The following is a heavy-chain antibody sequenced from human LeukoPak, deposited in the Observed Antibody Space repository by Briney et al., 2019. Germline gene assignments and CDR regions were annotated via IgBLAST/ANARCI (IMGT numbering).Heavy chain of an antibody. Sequence: GSSVNVSCKASGGTFSSYAISWVRQAPGQGLEWMGGIIPIFGTANYAQKFQGRVTITADESTSTAYMELSSLRSEDTAVYYCARDLGPRGQRIAAAGTGGYNWFDPWGQGTLVTVSS. CDR2: IIPIFGTA. J-gene: IGHJ5*02. D-gene: IGHD6-13*01. CDR3: ARDLGPRGQRIAAAGTGGYNWFDP. CDR1: GGTFSSYA. V-gene: IGHV1-69*01.